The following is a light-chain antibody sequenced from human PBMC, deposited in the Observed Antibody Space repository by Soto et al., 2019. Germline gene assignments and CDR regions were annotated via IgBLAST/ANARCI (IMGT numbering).Light chain of an antibody. CDR2: DAS. Sequence: DIQMTQSPSAMSASVGGRVTITCRASQGISSNLAWYQQKPGKVPKRLIYDASSLESGVPSRFSASGSGTVFTLTLSSLQPEDFATYYCLQHNNYPPTFGQGTKLEIK. J-gene: IGKJ2*01. CDR1: QGISSN. V-gene: IGKV1-17*03. CDR3: LQHNNYPPT.